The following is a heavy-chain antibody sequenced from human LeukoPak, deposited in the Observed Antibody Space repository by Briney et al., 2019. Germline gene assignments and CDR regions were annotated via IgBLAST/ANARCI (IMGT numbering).Heavy chain of an antibody. CDR3: ARDGGVRSGAFDI. D-gene: IGHD4-17*01. Sequence: SETLSLTCTVSGYFISSGYYWGWLRQPPGKGLEGIGSIYHSGSTYYNASLKSRVTTPVDTPKNQFYLKLSPVTAADTAVYYCARDGGVRSGAFDIWGQGTMVTVSS. V-gene: IGHV4-38-2*02. CDR2: IYHSGST. CDR1: GYFISSGYY. J-gene: IGHJ3*02.